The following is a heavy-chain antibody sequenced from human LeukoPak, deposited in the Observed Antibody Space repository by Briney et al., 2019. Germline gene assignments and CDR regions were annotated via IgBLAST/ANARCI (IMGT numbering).Heavy chain of an antibody. J-gene: IGHJ4*02. CDR3: ARFGTTAYCGGDCFENFDY. Sequence: ASVKVSCKASGYTFTSYYMHWVRQAPGQGLEWMGIINPSGGSTSYAQKFQGRVTITADKSTSTAYMELSSLRSEDTAVYYCARFGTTAYCGGDCFENFDYWGQGTLVTVSS. V-gene: IGHV1-46*01. D-gene: IGHD2-21*02. CDR2: INPSGGST. CDR1: GYTFTSYY.